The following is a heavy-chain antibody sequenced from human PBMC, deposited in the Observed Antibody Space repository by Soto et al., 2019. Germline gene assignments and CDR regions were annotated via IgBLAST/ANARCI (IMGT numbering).Heavy chain of an antibody. D-gene: IGHD1-20*01. CDR1: GGSISSYY. J-gene: IGHJ6*03. V-gene: IGHV4-59*08. Sequence: QVQLQESGPGLVKPSETLSLTCTVSGGSISSYYWSWIRQPPGKGLEWIGYTYYSGSTNYNPSLKSRVTISVDTSKNQFALKLSAVTAADTAVYYCARVLYYYYYMDVWGKGTTVTVSS. CDR3: ARVLYYYYYMDV. CDR2: TYYSGST.